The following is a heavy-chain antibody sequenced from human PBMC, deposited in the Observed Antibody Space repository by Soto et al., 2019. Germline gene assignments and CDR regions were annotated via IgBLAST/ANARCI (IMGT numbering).Heavy chain of an antibody. CDR2: INLSGST. D-gene: IGHD2-2*01. Sequence: SETLSLTCAVYGGSFSGYYWSWIRQPPGKGLEWIGEINLSGSTNYNPSLKSRVTISVDTSKNQFSLKLSSVTAADTAVYYCAMSSGYCSSTSCSKNFDYWGQGTLVTVSS. V-gene: IGHV4-34*01. CDR1: GGSFSGYY. CDR3: AMSSGYCSSTSCSKNFDY. J-gene: IGHJ4*02.